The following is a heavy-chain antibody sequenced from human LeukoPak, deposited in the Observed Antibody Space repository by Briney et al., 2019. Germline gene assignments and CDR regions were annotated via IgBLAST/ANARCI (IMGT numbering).Heavy chain of an antibody. V-gene: IGHV4-39*01. CDR2: IYYSGST. D-gene: IGHD1-1*01. CDR1: GGSISSGSYY. CDR3: ARHAVEAASRWFDP. Sequence: PSQTLSLTCTVSGGSISSGSYYWSWIRQPPGKGLEWFGSIYYSGSTYYNPSLKSRVTMSVDRSKKQFSLKLCSVTAGDTNVYYCARHAVEAASRWFDPWGQGTLVTVSS. J-gene: IGHJ5*02.